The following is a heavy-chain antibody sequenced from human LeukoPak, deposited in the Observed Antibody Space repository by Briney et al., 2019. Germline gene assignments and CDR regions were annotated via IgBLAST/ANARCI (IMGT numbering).Heavy chain of an antibody. CDR1: GFTFSSYS. CDR3: ARELSGPMVRGRQYYFDY. J-gene: IGHJ4*02. D-gene: IGHD3-10*01. V-gene: IGHV3-21*01. Sequence: GGSLRLFCAASGFTFSSYSMNWVRQAPGKGLEWVSSISSSSSYIYYADSVKGRFTISRDNAKNSLYLQMNSLRAEDTAVYYCARELSGPMVRGRQYYFDYWGQGTLVTVSS. CDR2: ISSSSSYI.